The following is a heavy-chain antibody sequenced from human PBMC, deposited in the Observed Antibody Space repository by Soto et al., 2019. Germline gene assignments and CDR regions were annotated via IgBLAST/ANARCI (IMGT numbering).Heavy chain of an antibody. CDR3: ARDYDYVWGCYRYTGWYDP. D-gene: IGHD3-16*02. J-gene: IGHJ5*02. V-gene: IGHV1-3*01. CDR1: GYTFTSYA. CDR2: INAGNGNT. Sequence: ASVKVSCKASGYTFTSYAMHWVRQAPGQRLEWMGWINAGNGNTKYSQKFQGRVTITRDTSASTAYMELSSLRSEDTAVYYCARDYDYVWGCYRYTGWYDPWGQGTLVTVSS.